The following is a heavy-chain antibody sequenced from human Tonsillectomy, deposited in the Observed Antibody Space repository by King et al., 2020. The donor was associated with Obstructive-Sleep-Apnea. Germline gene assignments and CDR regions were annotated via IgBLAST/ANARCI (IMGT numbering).Heavy chain of an antibody. Sequence: QLQESGPGLVNPSQTLSLTCTVSGGSIISSYFYWSWIRQHPGRGLEWVGYIYYSGSTYYNPSLKSRVTMSVDTSKNEFSLKLSSVTAADTAVYYCARFVLTAWFDPWGQGTLVTVSS. CDR3: ARFVLTAWFDP. D-gene: IGHD2-21*02. CDR1: GGSIISSYFY. J-gene: IGHJ5*01. V-gene: IGHV4-31*03. CDR2: IYYSGST.